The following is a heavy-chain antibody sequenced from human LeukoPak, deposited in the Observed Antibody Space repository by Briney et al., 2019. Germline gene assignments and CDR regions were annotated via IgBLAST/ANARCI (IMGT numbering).Heavy chain of an antibody. V-gene: IGHV4-4*09. CDR3: ARHSSSWMWFDP. J-gene: IGHJ5*02. Sequence: SETLSLTCTVSGGSLSSYYWSWIRQPPGKGLEWIGYIYTSGSTNYNPSLKSRVTISVDTSKNQFSLKLSSVTAADTAVYYCARHSSSWMWFDPWGQGTLVTVS. D-gene: IGHD6-13*01. CDR1: GGSLSSYY. CDR2: IYTSGST.